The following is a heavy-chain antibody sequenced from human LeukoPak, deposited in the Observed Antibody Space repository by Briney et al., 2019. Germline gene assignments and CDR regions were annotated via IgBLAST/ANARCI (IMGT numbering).Heavy chain of an antibody. CDR3: ARVIGGFDP. Sequence: SETLSLTCTVSGYSISSGYYWGWIRQPPGKGLEWIGSIYHSGRTFYNPSLKSRVTISVDTSKNQFSLKLTSVTAADTAVYYCARVIGGFDPWGQGTLVTVSS. J-gene: IGHJ5*02. V-gene: IGHV4-38-2*02. CDR2: IYHSGRT. D-gene: IGHD2/OR15-2a*01. CDR1: GYSISSGYY.